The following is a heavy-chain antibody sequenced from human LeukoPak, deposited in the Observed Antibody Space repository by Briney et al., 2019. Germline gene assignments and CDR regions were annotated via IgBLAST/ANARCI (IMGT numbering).Heavy chain of an antibody. CDR3: VRADIVVVVDATNWFDP. Sequence: ASVKVSCKASGYTFTNYYMHWVRQAPGQGLEWMGWITPNSGGTNYAQKFQGRVTMTRDTSISTAYMELSRLTSDDTAVYYCVRADIVVVVDATNWFDPWGQGTLVTVSS. J-gene: IGHJ5*02. V-gene: IGHV1-2*02. CDR1: GYTFTNYY. D-gene: IGHD2-15*01. CDR2: ITPNSGGT.